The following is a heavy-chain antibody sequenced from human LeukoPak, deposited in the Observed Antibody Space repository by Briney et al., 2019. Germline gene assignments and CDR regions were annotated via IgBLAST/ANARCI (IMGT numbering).Heavy chain of an antibody. Sequence: SETLSLTCTVSGGSISSYYWSWIQQPPGKGLEWIGEINHSGSTNYNPSLKSRVTISVDTSKNQFSLKLSSVTAADTAVYYCARYCSSTSCYKWERRFDPWSQGTLVTVSS. D-gene: IGHD2-2*02. CDR1: GGSISSYY. CDR3: ARYCSSTSCYKWERRFDP. J-gene: IGHJ5*02. CDR2: INHSGST. V-gene: IGHV4-34*01.